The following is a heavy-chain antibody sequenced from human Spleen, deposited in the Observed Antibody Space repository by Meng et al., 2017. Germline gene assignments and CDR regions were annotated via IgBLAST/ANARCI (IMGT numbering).Heavy chain of an antibody. CDR1: LGSGRSSDYQ. D-gene: IGHD7-27*01. J-gene: IGHJ4*02. Sequence: QVHLGEAGPGRVSPSETLSLICTVSLGSGRSSDYQWSWIRQPPGNGLEWIGFASTNYNPSLKSRLTISLDTSKNQFSLKLTSVTAADTAVYYCARDYWGSLDYWGQGILVTVSS. CDR2: AST. CDR3: ARDYWGSLDY. V-gene: IGHV4-61*08.